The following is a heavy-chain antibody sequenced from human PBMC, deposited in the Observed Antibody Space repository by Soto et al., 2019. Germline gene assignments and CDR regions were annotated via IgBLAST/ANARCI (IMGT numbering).Heavy chain of an antibody. CDR3: ARDFKLRPSLGY. CDR1: GYTFTSYY. V-gene: IGHV1-46*01. D-gene: IGHD1-7*01. CDR2: INPSGGST. J-gene: IGHJ4*02. Sequence: QVQLVQSGAEVKKPGASVKVSCKASGYTFTSYYMHWVRQAPGQGLEWMGIINPSGGSTSYAQKFQGRVTMTSDTSTSTVYMELSSLRSEDTAVYYCARDFKLRPSLGYWGQGTLVTVSS.